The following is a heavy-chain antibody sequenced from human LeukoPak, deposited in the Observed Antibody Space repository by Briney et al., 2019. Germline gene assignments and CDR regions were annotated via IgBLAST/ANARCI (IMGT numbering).Heavy chain of an antibody. V-gene: IGHV3-30*02. CDR2: IRYDGSIK. J-gene: IGHJ4*02. Sequence: GGSLRLSCAASGFTFSSYGMHWVRQAPGKGLEWEASIRYDGSIKYYADSVKGRFTISRDNSKNTLYLQMNSLRAEDTALYYCAKDSSGWAFDYWGQGTLVTVSS. CDR3: AKDSSGWAFDY. CDR1: GFTFSSYG. D-gene: IGHD6-19*01.